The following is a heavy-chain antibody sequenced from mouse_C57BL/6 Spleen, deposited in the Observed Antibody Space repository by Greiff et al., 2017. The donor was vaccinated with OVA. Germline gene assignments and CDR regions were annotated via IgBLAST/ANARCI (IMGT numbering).Heavy chain of an antibody. J-gene: IGHJ3*01. Sequence: QVQLQQPGAELVKPGASVKMSCKASGYTFTSYWITWVKQRPGQGLEWIGDIYPGSGSTNYNEKFKSKATLTADKSSSTAYMQLSSLTSEDSAVYYCARDVLAWFAYWGQGTLVSVAA. CDR3: ARDVLAWFAY. CDR2: IYPGSGST. V-gene: IGHV1-55*01. CDR1: GYTFTSYW.